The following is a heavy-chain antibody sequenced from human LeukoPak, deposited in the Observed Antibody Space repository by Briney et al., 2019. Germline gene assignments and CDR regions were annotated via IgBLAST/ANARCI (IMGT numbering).Heavy chain of an antibody. CDR1: GFTFSTYS. J-gene: IGHJ3*02. CDR2: ISSSGGSL. D-gene: IGHD3-22*01. V-gene: IGHV3-21*01. Sequence: GGSLRLSCAASGFTFSTYSMNWVRQAPGKGLEWVSSISSSGGSLYYADSVKGRFTNSRDNAKNSLYLQMNSLRAEDTAVYSCARHCYDSSGQFLYAFDIWGQGTMVTVSS. CDR3: ARHCYDSSGQFLYAFDI.